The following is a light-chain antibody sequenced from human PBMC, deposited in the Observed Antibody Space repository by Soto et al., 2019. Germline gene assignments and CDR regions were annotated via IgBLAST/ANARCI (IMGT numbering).Light chain of an antibody. Sequence: EIVLTQSPGTLSLSPGERATLSCRASQSLTNSRLAWYQQKPGQAPKVLIYGGSNRATGIPDRFSGSGSGTDFTLTISRLEPEDFAVYYCQLYGDSPIYTFGQGTKLEMK. CDR3: QLYGDSPIYT. CDR2: GGS. J-gene: IGKJ2*01. V-gene: IGKV3-20*01. CDR1: QSLTNSR.